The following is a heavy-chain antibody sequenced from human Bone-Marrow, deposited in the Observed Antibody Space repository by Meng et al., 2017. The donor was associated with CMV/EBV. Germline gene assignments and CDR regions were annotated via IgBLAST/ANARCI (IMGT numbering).Heavy chain of an antibody. CDR1: GFTFSNAW. CDR3: TTELPFDFWSGYDLYYFDY. Sequence: GESLKISCAASGFTFSNAWMSWVRQAPGKGLEWVGRIKSKTDGGTTDYAAPVKGRFTISRDDSKNTLYLQMNSLKTEDTAVYYCTTELPFDFWSGYDLYYFDYWGQGTLVTVSS. V-gene: IGHV3-15*01. J-gene: IGHJ4*02. D-gene: IGHD3-3*01. CDR2: IKSKTDGGTT.